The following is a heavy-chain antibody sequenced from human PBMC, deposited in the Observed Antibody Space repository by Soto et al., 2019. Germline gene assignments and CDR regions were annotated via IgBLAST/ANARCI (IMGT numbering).Heavy chain of an antibody. D-gene: IGHD3-16*01. CDR3: AGSGELSSLKTPPDY. J-gene: IGHJ4*02. Sequence: QVQLVQSGAEVKKPGSSVKVSWKASGGTFSSYAISWVRQAPGQGLEWMGGIIPIFGTANYAQKFQGRVTITADESTSTAYMELSSLRSEDTAVYYCAGSGELSSLKTPPDYWGQGTLVTVSS. CDR2: IIPIFGTA. V-gene: IGHV1-69*01. CDR1: GGTFSSYA.